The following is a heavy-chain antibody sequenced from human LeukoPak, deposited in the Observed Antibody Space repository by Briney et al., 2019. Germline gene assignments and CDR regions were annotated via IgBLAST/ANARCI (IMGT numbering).Heavy chain of an antibody. CDR3: ATRSIFLEWLFDQTGYFDY. V-gene: IGHV3-30*02. CDR1: GFTFSSYG. J-gene: IGHJ4*02. Sequence: GGSLRLSCVASGFTFSSYGMHWVRQAPGKGLEWVAFIRYDGSNKYYADSVKGRFTISRDNSKNTLYLQMNSLRAEDTAVYYCATRSIFLEWLFDQTGYFDYWGQGTLVTVSS. CDR2: IRYDGSNK. D-gene: IGHD3-3*01.